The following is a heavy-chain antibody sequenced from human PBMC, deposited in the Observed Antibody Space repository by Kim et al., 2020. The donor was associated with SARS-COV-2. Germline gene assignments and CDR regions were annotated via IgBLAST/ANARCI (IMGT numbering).Heavy chain of an antibody. V-gene: IGHV1-18*01. CDR1: GYTFTSYG. CDR3: ARDLGDSYGYFYYYYGMDV. J-gene: IGHJ6*02. D-gene: IGHD5-18*01. CDR2: ISAYNGNT. Sequence: ASVKVSCKASGYTFTSYGISWVRQAPGQGLEWMGWISAYNGNTNYAQKLQGRVTMTTDTSTSTAYMELRSLRSDDTAVYYCARDLGDSYGYFYYYYGMDVWGQGTTVTVS.